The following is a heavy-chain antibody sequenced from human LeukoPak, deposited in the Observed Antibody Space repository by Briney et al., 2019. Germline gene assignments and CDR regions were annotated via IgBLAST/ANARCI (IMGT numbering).Heavy chain of an antibody. CDR3: ARASYDILTGYYRGDAFDI. V-gene: IGHV4-30-2*01. J-gene: IGHJ3*02. D-gene: IGHD3-9*01. Sequence: PSQTLSLTCAVSGGSISSGGYSWSWIRQPPGKGLEWIGYIYHSGSTYYNPSLKSRVTISVDRSKNQSSLKLSSVTAADTAVYYCARASYDILTGYYRGDAFDIWGQGTMVTVSS. CDR2: IYHSGST. CDR1: GGSISSGGYS.